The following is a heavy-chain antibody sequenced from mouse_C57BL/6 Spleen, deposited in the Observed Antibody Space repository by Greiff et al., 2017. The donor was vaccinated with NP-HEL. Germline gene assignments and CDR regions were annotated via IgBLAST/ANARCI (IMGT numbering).Heavy chain of an antibody. CDR1: GYSFTGYY. CDR3: ARYSLEGFAY. Sequence: VQLQQSGPELVKPGASVKISCTASGYSFTGYYMNWVKQSPEKSLEWIGEINPSTGGTSYNQKFKAKATLTVDKSSSTVYMQLKSLTSEDSAVYYCARYSLEGFAYWGKGTLVTVSA. J-gene: IGHJ3*01. CDR2: INPSTGGT. V-gene: IGHV1-42*01.